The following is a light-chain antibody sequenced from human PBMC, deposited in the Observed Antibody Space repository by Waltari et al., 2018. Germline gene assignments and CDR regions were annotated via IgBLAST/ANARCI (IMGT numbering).Light chain of an antibody. CDR2: DVS. Sequence: QSALTQPASVSGSPGPSITISCTGTSSDVGGYNYVSWYQQHPGRAPKVMIYDVSKRPVRVSNRFSCSKSGNTAALTISGLQAEDEADYYCSSFTGSSTLVFGGGTKLTVL. CDR3: SSFTGSSTLV. V-gene: IGLV2-14*03. CDR1: SSDVGGYNY. J-gene: IGLJ2*01.